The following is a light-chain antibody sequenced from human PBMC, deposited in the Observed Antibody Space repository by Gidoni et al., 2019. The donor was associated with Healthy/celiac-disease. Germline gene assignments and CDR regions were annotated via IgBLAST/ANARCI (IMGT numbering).Light chain of an antibody. Sequence: DIQMTQSPSTLAASVGDRVTITCRASQSISSWLAWYQQKPGKAPKLLIYKASSLESGVPSRFSRSGSGTEFTLTISSLQPDDFATYYCQQYNTTPRTFGQGTKVEIK. J-gene: IGKJ1*01. CDR3: QQYNTTPRT. V-gene: IGKV1-5*03. CDR1: QSISSW. CDR2: KAS.